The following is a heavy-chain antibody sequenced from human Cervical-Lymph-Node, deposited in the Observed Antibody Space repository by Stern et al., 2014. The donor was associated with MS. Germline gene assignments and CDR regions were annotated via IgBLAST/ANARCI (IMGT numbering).Heavy chain of an antibody. CDR2: SSGSGGST. J-gene: IGHJ6*02. CDR3: AKASAYYYYGMDV. CDR1: GFSFSSYA. Sequence: EVQLVASGGGMVQTGGSLGLSCAASGFSFSSYAMNWVRQASGKGQEWVSASSGSGGSTYYADSVKGRFTISRDNSKNTLYLQMNSLRAEDTAVYYCAKASAYYYYGMDVWGQGTTVTVSS. V-gene: IGHV3-23*04.